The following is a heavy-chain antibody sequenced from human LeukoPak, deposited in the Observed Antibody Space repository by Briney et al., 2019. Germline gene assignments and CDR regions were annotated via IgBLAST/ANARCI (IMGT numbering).Heavy chain of an antibody. CDR3: ASTAMAPPYYCYGMDV. J-gene: IGHJ6*02. Sequence: GASVKVSCKASGGTFSSYAISWVRQAPGQGLEWMGGIIPIFGTANYAQKFQGRVTITADESTSTAYMELSSLRSEDTAVYYCASTAMAPPYYCYGMDVWGQGTTVTVSS. CDR1: GGTFSSYA. D-gene: IGHD5-18*01. CDR2: IIPIFGTA. V-gene: IGHV1-69*13.